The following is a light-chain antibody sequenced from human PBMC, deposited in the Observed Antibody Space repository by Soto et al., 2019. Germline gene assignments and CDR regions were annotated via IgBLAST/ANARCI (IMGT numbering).Light chain of an antibody. CDR2: QDK. J-gene: IGLJ1*01. CDR1: KLGDKF. CDR3: QAWDSGTVV. V-gene: IGLV3-1*01. Sequence: SYELTQPPSVSVSPGQTAIISCSGDKLGDKFACWYQQKPGLSPVVVIYQDKRRPSGIPERFSGSNSGNTATLTISGTQAMDEADYYCQAWDSGTVVFGTGTKVTVL.